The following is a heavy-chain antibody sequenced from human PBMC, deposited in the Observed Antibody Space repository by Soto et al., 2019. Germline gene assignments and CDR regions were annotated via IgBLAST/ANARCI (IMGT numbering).Heavy chain of an antibody. Sequence: QVQLQESGPGLVKPSQTLSLTCTVSGGSISSGGYYWSWIRQHPGKGLEWIGYIHYSGSTYYNPSLKGRVTISVDPSKNQFSLKLSSVTAADTAVYYCARAGSGVQLWYWGQGTLVTVSS. J-gene: IGHJ4*02. CDR2: IHYSGST. CDR1: GGSISSGGYY. D-gene: IGHD5-18*01. CDR3: ARAGSGVQLWY. V-gene: IGHV4-31*03.